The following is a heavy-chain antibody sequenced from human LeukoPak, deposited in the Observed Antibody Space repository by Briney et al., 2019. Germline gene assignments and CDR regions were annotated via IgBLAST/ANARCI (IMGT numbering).Heavy chain of an antibody. V-gene: IGHV3-21*04. Sequence: GGSLTLSCAASGFTFSSYSMDWVRQAPGKGLEWVASIDSTSSYIDYGDSVKGRFTISRDNAKNSLYLQMNSLRAEDTAVYYCANGFPWLLPPRGAFDIWGWGTMVTVSS. CDR1: GFTFSSYS. D-gene: IGHD6-19*01. J-gene: IGHJ3*02. CDR2: IDSTSSYI. CDR3: ANGFPWLLPPRGAFDI.